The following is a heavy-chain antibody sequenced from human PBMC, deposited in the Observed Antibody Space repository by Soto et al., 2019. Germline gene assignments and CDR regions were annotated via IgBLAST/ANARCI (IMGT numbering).Heavy chain of an antibody. V-gene: IGHV1-46*01. D-gene: IGHD3-22*01. J-gene: IGHJ3*02. CDR1: GYTFTSYY. CDR3: ARLDYYDSSGYLSPYAFDI. CDR2: INPSGGST. Sequence: GASVKVSCKASGYTFTSYYMHWVRQAPGQGLEWMGIINPSGGSTSYAQKFQGRVTMTRDTSTSTVYMELSSLRSEDTAVYYCARLDYYDSSGYLSPYAFDIWGQGTMVTVSS.